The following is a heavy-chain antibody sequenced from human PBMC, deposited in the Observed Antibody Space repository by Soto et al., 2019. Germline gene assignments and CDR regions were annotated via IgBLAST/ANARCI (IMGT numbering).Heavy chain of an antibody. V-gene: IGHV3-7*01. J-gene: IGHJ4*01. CDR3: ANDVGWHFGY. CDR1: GFIFSTHW. CDR2: IKPDAGVA. D-gene: IGHD6-19*01. Sequence: EVQLVESGGGLVQPGGSLRLSCAASGFIFSTHWMTWARQGPGKGLEWLATIKPDAGVAYYADSVKGRFTISRDNAKNSLYLQMNSLRDDDTAGYYCANDVGWHFGYWGQGTLVTVSS.